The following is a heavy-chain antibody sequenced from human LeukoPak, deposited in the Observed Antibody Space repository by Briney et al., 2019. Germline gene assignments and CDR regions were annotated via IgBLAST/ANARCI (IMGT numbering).Heavy chain of an antibody. D-gene: IGHD6-13*01. CDR2: IYYSGST. CDR1: GGSISSGDYY. Sequence: PSETLSLTCTVSGGSISSGDYYWSWIRQPPGKGLEWIGYIYYSGSTYYNPSLKSRVTISVDTSKNQFSLKLSSVTAADTAVYYCARDSRYSSSWYYLDYWGQGTLVTVSS. J-gene: IGHJ4*02. CDR3: ARDSRYSSSWYYLDY. V-gene: IGHV4-30-4*08.